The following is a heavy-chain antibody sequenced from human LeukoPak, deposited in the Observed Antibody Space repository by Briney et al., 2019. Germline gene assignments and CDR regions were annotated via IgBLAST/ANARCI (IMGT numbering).Heavy chain of an antibody. CDR3: ARVPITIFGVVTSSWFDP. CDR1: GYTFTGYY. Sequence: GASVKVSCKXSGYTFTGYYMHWVRQAPGQGLEWMGWINPNSGGTNYAQKFQGRVTMTRDTSISTAYMELSRLRSDDTAVYYCARVPITIFGVVTSSWFDPWGQGTLVTVSS. V-gene: IGHV1-2*02. CDR2: INPNSGGT. D-gene: IGHD3-3*01. J-gene: IGHJ5*02.